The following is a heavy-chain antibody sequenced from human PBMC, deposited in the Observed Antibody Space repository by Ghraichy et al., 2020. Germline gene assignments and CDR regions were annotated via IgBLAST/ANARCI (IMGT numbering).Heavy chain of an antibody. D-gene: IGHD6-19*01. CDR1: GFTVSSNY. CDR3: ARGVVAGTWTFDI. CDR2: IYTAGDT. Sequence: GESLRLSCVASGFTVSSNYMSWVRQAPGEGLEWVSLIYTAGDTTHADSVKGRFTISRDNSKNTLHLQMNSLRAEDTAVYYCARGVVAGTWTFDIWGQGTMVTVSS. J-gene: IGHJ3*02. V-gene: IGHV3-66*01.